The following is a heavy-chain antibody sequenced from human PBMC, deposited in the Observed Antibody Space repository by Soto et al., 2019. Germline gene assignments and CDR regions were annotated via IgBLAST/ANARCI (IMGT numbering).Heavy chain of an antibody. V-gene: IGHV3-23*01. J-gene: IGHJ4*02. D-gene: IGHD4-17*01. CDR2: ISGSGGST. CDR1: GLTFSGYA. Sequence: HPGGSLSLSCAAYGLTFSGYAMSWVRQPPGKGLEWVSAISGSGGSTYYAASLKGRFTISRDKSKNTLYLQMNSLTAADTAVYHCANDGDSGNYVGFGYWGQGTLVTVSS. CDR3: ANDGDSGNYVGFGY.